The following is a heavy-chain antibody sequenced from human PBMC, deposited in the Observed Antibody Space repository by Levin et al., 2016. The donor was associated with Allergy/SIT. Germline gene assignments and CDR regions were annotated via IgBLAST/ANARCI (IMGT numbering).Heavy chain of an antibody. CDR3: HHLVALTPYYYGSGSGDY. D-gene: IGHD3-10*01. Sequence: WIRQPPGKGLEWIGSIYYSGSTYYNPSLKSRVTISVDTSKNQFSLKLSSVTAADTAVYYCHHLVALTPYYYGSGSGDYWGQGTLVTVSS. V-gene: IGHV4-39*01. CDR2: IYYSGST. J-gene: IGHJ4*02.